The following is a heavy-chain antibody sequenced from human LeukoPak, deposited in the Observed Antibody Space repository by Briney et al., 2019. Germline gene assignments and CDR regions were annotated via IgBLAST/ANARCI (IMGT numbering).Heavy chain of an antibody. CDR1: GYTFTGYY. D-gene: IGHD3-16*02. J-gene: IGHJ5*02. CDR3: ARDRLITFGGVIFRFDP. V-gene: IGHV1-2*02. CDR2: INPNSGGT. Sequence: ASVKVSCKASGYTFTGYYMHWVRQAPGPELEWMGWINPNSGGTNYAQKFQGRVTMTRDTSISTAYMELSRLRSDDTAVYYCARDRLITFGGVIFRFDPWGQGTLVTVSS.